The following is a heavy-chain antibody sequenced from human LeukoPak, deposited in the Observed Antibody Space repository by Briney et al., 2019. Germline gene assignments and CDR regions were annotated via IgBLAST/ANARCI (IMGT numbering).Heavy chain of an antibody. CDR2: IYTSGST. CDR1: GGSISSYY. V-gene: IGHV4-4*07. CDR3: ARGEVAGPFDY. Sequence: SETLSLTCTVSGGSISSYYWSWIRRPAGKGLEWIGRIYTSGSTNYNPSLKSRVTISVDKSKNQFSLKLSSVTAADTAVYYCARGEVAGPFDYWGQGTLVTVSS. J-gene: IGHJ4*02. D-gene: IGHD6-19*01.